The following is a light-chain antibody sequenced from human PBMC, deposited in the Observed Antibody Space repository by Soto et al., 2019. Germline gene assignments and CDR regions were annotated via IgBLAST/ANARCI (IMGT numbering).Light chain of an antibody. CDR3: QQYGSSPRT. Sequence: EIVLPQSPGTLSLSPGERAPLSCRAGESVSSSFLAWYQQKVGQAPRLLIYCASRRPTANPARVMASASAPDFAHTISRLEPEDFAVYYCQQYGSSPRTVGQGTRLEIK. CDR1: ESVSSSF. J-gene: IGKJ5*01. CDR2: CAS. V-gene: IGKV3-20*01.